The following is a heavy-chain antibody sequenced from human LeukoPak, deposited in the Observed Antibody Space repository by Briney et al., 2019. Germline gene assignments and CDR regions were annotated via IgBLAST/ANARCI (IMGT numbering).Heavy chain of an antibody. CDR3: AKDLWFGELYSGGYFDY. D-gene: IGHD3-10*01. V-gene: IGHV3-23*01. CDR1: GFTFGSYG. Sequence: GGTLRLSCAASGFTFGSYGMSWVRQAPGKGLEWVSAISGSGGSTYYADSVKGRFTISRDNSKNTLYLQMNSLRAEDTAVYYCAKDLWFGELYSGGYFDYCGQGTLVTVSS. J-gene: IGHJ4*02. CDR2: ISGSGGST.